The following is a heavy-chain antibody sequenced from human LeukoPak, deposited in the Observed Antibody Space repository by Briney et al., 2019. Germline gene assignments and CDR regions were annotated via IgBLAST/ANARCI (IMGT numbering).Heavy chain of an antibody. CDR2: ISWNSGSI. CDR3: AKENCSGGSCYLDY. Sequence: TGGSLRLSCAASGFTFDDYAMHWVRQAPGKGLEWVSGISWNSGSIGYADSVKGRFTISRDNAKNSLYLQMNSLRAEDMALDYCAKENCSGGSCYLDYWGQGTLVTVSS. J-gene: IGHJ4*02. V-gene: IGHV3-9*03. D-gene: IGHD2-15*01. CDR1: GFTFDDYA.